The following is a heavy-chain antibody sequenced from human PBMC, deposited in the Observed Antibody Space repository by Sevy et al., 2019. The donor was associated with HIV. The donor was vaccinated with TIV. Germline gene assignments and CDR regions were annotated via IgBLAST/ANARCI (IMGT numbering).Heavy chain of an antibody. CDR1: GFTFSNDA. J-gene: IGHJ6*02. D-gene: IGHD3-3*01. V-gene: IGHV3-23*01. CDR3: AKNENFWSGYLDMDV. CDR2: ISGSGDNT. Sequence: GGSLRLSCAASGFTFSNDAMNWVRQTPGKGLEWVSSISGSGDNTYYADSVKVRFTISRDISYNTVTLQMSSLRAEDTAVYYCAKNENFWSGYLDMDVWGQGTTVTVSS.